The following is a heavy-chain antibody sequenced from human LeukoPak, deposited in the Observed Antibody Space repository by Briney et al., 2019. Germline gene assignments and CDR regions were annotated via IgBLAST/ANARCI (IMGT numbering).Heavy chain of an antibody. J-gene: IGHJ4*02. V-gene: IGHV3-30-3*01. CDR1: GFTFSSYA. CDR2: ISYDGSNK. CDR3: ARRLLWFGEPFDY. Sequence: GGSLRLSCAASGFTFSSYAMHWVRQAPGKGLEWVAVISYDGSNKYYADSVKGRFTISRDNAKNSLYLQMNSLRAEDTAVYYCARRLLWFGEPFDYWGQGTLVTVSS. D-gene: IGHD3-10*01.